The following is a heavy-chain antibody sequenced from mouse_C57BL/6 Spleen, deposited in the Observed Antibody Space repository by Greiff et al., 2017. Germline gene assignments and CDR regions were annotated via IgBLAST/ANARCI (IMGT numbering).Heavy chain of an antibody. CDR2: ISSGSSTI. CDR3: ARGGYGSSQYYYAMDY. J-gene: IGHJ4*01. D-gene: IGHD1-1*01. CDR1: GFTFSDYG. Sequence: EVQLVESGGGLVKPGGSLKLSCAASGFTFSDYGMHWVRQAPEKGLEWVAYISSGSSTIYYADTVKGRFTISRDNAKNTLFLQMTSLRSEDTAMYYCARGGYGSSQYYYAMDYWGQGTSVTVSS. V-gene: IGHV5-17*01.